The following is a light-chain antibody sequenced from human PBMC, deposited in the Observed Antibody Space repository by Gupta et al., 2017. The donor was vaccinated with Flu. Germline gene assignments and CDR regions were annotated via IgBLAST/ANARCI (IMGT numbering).Light chain of an antibody. CDR3: QQYNNWPPWT. V-gene: IGKV3-15*01. J-gene: IGKJ1*01. CDR2: GAS. CDR1: QSVSSN. Sequence: EIVMTKSPATLSVSPGERATLSCSASQSVSSNLAWYQQKPGQAPRLLIYGASTRATGIPARFSGSGSGTEFTLTISILQSEDFAVYYCQQYNNWPPWTFGQWTKVEIK.